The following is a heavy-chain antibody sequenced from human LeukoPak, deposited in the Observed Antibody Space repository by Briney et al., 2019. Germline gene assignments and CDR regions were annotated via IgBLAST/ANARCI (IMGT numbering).Heavy chain of an antibody. D-gene: IGHD3-3*02. CDR3: ARDQKLDYYYYYGMDV. J-gene: IGHJ6*02. CDR1: GGSISSYY. Sequence: SETLSLTCTVSGGSISSYYWSWIRQPPGKGLEWIGYIYYSGSTNYNPSLKSRVTISVDTSKNQFSLKLSSVTAADTAVYYCARDQKLDYYYYYGMDVWGQGTTVTVSS. CDR2: IYYSGST. V-gene: IGHV4-59*01.